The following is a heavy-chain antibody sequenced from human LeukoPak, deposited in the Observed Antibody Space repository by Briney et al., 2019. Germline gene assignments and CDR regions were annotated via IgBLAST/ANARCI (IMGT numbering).Heavy chain of an antibody. CDR2: INSDVRST. J-gene: IGHJ4*02. CDR3: ARVRWGGLYYFDY. V-gene: IGHV3-74*01. CDR1: GLTFSIYW. D-gene: IGHD3-16*01. Sequence: GGSLRLSSAASGLTFSIYWMHLVRQAPGKGLVGVSRINSDVRSTNYADSVKGRFTISRDNDKNTLYLQMNSLRGEDKGVYYCARVRWGGLYYFDYWGQGTLVTVSS.